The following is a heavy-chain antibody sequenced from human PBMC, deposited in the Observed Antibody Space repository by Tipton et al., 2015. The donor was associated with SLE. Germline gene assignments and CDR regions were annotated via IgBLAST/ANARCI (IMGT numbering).Heavy chain of an antibody. J-gene: IGHJ5*02. CDR3: ARGSIGWSPTWFDT. CDR1: GGSISSSSYY. V-gene: IGHV4-39*02. D-gene: IGHD6-19*01. Sequence: TLSLTCTVSGGSISSSSYYWGWIRQPPGKGLEWFWSLYYSGSTYYNPSLKRRVTISLDTSQYHFSLKVTSMTAADTAIYYCARGSIGWSPTWFDTWGPGMLVTVSS. CDR2: LYYSGST.